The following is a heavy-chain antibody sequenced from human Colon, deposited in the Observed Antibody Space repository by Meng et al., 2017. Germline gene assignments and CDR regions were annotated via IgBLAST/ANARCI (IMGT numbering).Heavy chain of an antibody. J-gene: IGHJ4*02. CDR2: IGHSGIT. Sequence: QPQLQESGPGLGKPSEALAHTRSVSGGSISTSGYYWGWIRQPPGKGLEWIGSIGHSGITYYTPSLKSRVTISVDTSKNQFSLKLSSVTAADTAVYYCARVSGGSVWGQGTLVTVSS. CDR1: GGSISTSGYY. D-gene: IGHD3-10*01. V-gene: IGHV4-39*07. CDR3: ARVSGGSV.